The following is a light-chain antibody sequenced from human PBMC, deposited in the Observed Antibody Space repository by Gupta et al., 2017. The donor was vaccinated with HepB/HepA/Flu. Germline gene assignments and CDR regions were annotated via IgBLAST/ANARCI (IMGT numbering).Light chain of an antibody. Sequence: SYELTQPPSVSVSPGQTASITCSGDKLGNKYAFWYQQKPGQSPVVVIYQDNKRPSGIPERFSGSNSGNTATLTISGTQARDEADYYCQAWDSSTVVFGGGTKLTVL. CDR3: QAWDSSTVV. J-gene: IGLJ2*01. CDR2: QDN. CDR1: KLGNKY. V-gene: IGLV3-1*01.